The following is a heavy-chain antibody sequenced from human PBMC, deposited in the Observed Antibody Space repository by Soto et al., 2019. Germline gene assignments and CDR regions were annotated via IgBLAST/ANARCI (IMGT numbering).Heavy chain of an antibody. CDR3: AKDRCAPSTWFFDY. D-gene: IGHD3-9*01. Sequence: EVQLLESGGGLVQPGGSLRLSCAASGFTLSSYAMGWVRQAPGKGLEWVSAISANGAGTYYADSVKGRFTISRDNSKNTLYLQMRALGAEDTAVYFCAKDRCAPSTWFFDYWGQGTRVTVSS. CDR1: GFTLSSYA. V-gene: IGHV3-23*01. CDR2: ISANGAGT. J-gene: IGHJ4*02.